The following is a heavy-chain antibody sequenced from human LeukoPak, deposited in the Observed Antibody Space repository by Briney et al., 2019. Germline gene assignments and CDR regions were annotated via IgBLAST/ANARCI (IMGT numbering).Heavy chain of an antibody. D-gene: IGHD6-19*01. CDR1: GYSVTSYW. CDR2: IYPGDSDT. J-gene: IGHJ4*02. Sequence: GESLKISCKGSGYSVTSYWIGWVRQMPGKGLEWMGIIYPGDSDTRYSPSFQGQVTISADKSISTAYLQWSSLKASDTAMYYCARLYNSGYSSGWLYYFDYWGQGTLVTVSS. V-gene: IGHV5-51*01. CDR3: ARLYNSGYSSGWLYYFDY.